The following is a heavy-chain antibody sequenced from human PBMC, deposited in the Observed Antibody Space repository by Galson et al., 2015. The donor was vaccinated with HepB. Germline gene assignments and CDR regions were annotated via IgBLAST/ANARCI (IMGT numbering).Heavy chain of an antibody. D-gene: IGHD3-10*01. Sequence: CAISGDSVSSNSAAWNWIRQSPSSGLEWLGRTYYRSKWYYDYAVSVQGRITINPDTSKNQFSLKLSSVTAADTAVYYCARAPLYYYGSGSYVTPTRNYYGMDVWGQGTTVTVSS. CDR2: TYYRSKWYY. CDR1: GDSVSSNSAA. V-gene: IGHV6-1*01. CDR3: ARAPLYYYGSGSYVTPTRNYYGMDV. J-gene: IGHJ6*02.